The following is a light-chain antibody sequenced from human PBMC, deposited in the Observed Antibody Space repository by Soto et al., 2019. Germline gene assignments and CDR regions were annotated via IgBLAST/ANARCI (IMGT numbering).Light chain of an antibody. V-gene: IGKV3-15*01. CDR1: QSVSSN. Sequence: EIVMTQSPATLSVSPGERATLSCRASQSVSSNLAWYQQKPGQAPRLLIYGASTRATGIPARFSGSGSGTEFTLTISSLQSEDFAVYYCQQYINWPVTFGQGNKVEIK. J-gene: IGKJ1*01. CDR2: GAS. CDR3: QQYINWPVT.